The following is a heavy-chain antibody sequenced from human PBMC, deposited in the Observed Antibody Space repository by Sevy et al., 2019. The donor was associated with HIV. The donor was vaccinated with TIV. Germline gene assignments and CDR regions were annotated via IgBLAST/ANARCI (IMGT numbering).Heavy chain of an antibody. CDR1: GGSISRSTYY. D-gene: IGHD6-19*01. V-gene: IGHV4-39*01. CDR2: IYYSGST. J-gene: IGHJ4*02. Sequence: SETPSLTCTVSGGSISRSTYYWGWIRQPPGKGLGWIASIYYSGSTYYNVSLESRVTISVDMSKNQFSLRLSSVTAADTAVYYCARHGGIAVATLDYWGQGTLVTVSS. CDR3: ARHGGIAVATLDY.